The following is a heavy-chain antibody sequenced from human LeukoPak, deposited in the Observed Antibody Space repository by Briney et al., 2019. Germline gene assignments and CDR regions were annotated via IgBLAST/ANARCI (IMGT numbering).Heavy chain of an antibody. D-gene: IGHD3-9*01. CDR1: GFTFTGYY. J-gene: IGHJ3*02. Sequence: ASVKVSCKASGFTFTGYYMHWVRQAPGQGLEWMGWINPNSGGTNYAQKFLGRVTMTSDTSVTTAYMELSSLRSEDTAVYYCARAITINDAFDIWGQGTMVTVSS. V-gene: IGHV1-2*02. CDR2: INPNSGGT. CDR3: ARAITINDAFDI.